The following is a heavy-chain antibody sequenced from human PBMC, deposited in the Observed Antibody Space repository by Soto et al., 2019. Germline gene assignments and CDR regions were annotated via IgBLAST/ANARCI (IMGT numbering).Heavy chain of an antibody. Sequence: PSETLSLTCTVSGGSISSSSYYWGWIRQPPGKGLEWIGSIYYSGSTYYNPSLKSRVTISVDTSKNQFSLKLSSVTAADTAVYYCATLSGSYTRTVADFDYWGQGTLVTVSS. CDR2: IYYSGST. J-gene: IGHJ4*02. V-gene: IGHV4-39*01. CDR1: GGSISSSSYY. D-gene: IGHD1-26*01. CDR3: ATLSGSYTRTVADFDY.